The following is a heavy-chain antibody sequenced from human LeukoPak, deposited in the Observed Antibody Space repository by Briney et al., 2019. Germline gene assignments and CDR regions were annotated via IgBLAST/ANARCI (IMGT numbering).Heavy chain of an antibody. Sequence: GALRLSCAASGFTFSSYAMRWVRQAPGKGLEWVSTISGSGGRTYYADSVKGRFTISRDNSKNTLYLQMNSLRAEDTAVYYCAKDSIPRTIVGANLRGPFDHWGQGTLVTVSS. CDR3: AKDSIPRTIVGANLRGPFDH. CDR2: ISGSGGRT. CDR1: GFTFSSYA. V-gene: IGHV3-23*01. D-gene: IGHD1-26*01. J-gene: IGHJ4*02.